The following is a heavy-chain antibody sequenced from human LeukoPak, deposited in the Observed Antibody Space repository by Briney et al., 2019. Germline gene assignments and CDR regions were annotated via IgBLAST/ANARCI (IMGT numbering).Heavy chain of an antibody. CDR3: ARVGSGLVTISHFDY. CDR1: GLTFSSYA. Sequence: AGGSLRLSCAASGLTFSSYAMHWVRQAPGKGLERVAVISYDGSNKYYADSVKGRFTISRDNSKNTLYVQMNSLRAEDTAVYYCARVGSGLVTISHFDYWGQGTQVTVSS. CDR2: ISYDGSNK. V-gene: IGHV3-30*04. J-gene: IGHJ4*02. D-gene: IGHD3-10*01.